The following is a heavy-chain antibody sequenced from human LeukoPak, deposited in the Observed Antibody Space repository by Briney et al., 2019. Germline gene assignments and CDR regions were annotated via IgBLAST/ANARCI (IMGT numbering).Heavy chain of an antibody. D-gene: IGHD2/OR15-2a*01. Sequence: SETLSLTCTVSGGSISSSSYYWGWIRQPPGKGLEWIGSIYYSGSTYYNPSLKSRVTISVDTSKNQFSLKLSSVTAADTAVYYCARHRAPTVIVWFDPWGQETLVTVSS. CDR2: IYYSGST. CDR3: ARHRAPTVIVWFDP. CDR1: GGSISSSSYY. V-gene: IGHV4-39*01. J-gene: IGHJ5*02.